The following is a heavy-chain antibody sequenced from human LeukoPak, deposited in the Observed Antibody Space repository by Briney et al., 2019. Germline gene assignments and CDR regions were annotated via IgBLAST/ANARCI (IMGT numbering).Heavy chain of an antibody. V-gene: IGHV3-11*01. CDR1: GFTFSDYY. J-gene: IGHJ4*02. CDR2: IGSSGGSI. D-gene: IGHD4-17*01. CDR3: ARDYNDYGDLDY. Sequence: GGSLRLSCAASGFTFSDYYMTWIRQAPGKGPEWISSIGSSGGSIHYADSVKGRFTISRDNAEKSLFLQMNSLRAEDTAVYYCARDYNDYGDLDYWGQGTLVTVSS.